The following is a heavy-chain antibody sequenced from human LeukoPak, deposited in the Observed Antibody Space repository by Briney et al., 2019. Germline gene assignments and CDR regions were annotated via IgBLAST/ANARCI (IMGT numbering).Heavy chain of an antibody. D-gene: IGHD2/OR15-2a*01. CDR1: GGSISSSSYY. CDR2: IYTSGST. J-gene: IGHJ4*02. CDR3: ARGSKLLNY. V-gene: IGHV4-39*07. Sequence: SETLSLTCTVSGGSISSSSYYWGWIRQPPGKGLEWIGRIYTSGSTNYNPSLKSRVTMSVDTSKNQFSLKLSSVTAADTAVYYCARGSKLLNYWGQGTLVTVSS.